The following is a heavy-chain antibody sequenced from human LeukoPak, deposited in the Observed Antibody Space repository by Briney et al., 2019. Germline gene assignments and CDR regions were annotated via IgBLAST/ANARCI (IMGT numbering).Heavy chain of an antibody. CDR3: ATVIGYCGGDCPSGWFDP. Sequence: ASVKVSCRVSGYTLTELSMHWVRQAPGKGLEWIGGFDPEDGETIYAQKFQGRVTMTEDTSTDTAYMELSSLRSEDTAVYYCATVIGYCGGDCPSGWFDPWGQGTLVTASS. D-gene: IGHD2-21*01. J-gene: IGHJ5*02. CDR2: FDPEDGET. CDR1: GYTLTELS. V-gene: IGHV1-24*01.